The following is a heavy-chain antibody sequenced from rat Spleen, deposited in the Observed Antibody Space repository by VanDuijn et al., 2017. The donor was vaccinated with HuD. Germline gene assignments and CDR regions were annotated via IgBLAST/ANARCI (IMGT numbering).Heavy chain of an antibody. CDR2: ISSGGST. D-gene: IGHD2-7*01. CDR3: TRVNGYPDY. Sequence: QVQLKESGPGLVQPSQTLSLTCTVSGLSLSTNSVSWIRQPPGKGLEWIAAISSGGSTYYNSALKSRLSISRDTSKSQVFLKMNRLQTEDTAIYFCTRVNGYPDYWGQGVMVTVAS. V-gene: IGHV2-6*01. J-gene: IGHJ2*01. CDR1: GLSLSTNS.